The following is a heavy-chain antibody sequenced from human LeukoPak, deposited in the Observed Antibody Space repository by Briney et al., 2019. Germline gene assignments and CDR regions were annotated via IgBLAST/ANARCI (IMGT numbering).Heavy chain of an antibody. CDR3: AKSRVLWNSIDY. J-gene: IGHJ4*02. CDR2: ISGSAGST. D-gene: IGHD3-10*01. Sequence: GGSLRLSCAASGFTFSSYAMNWVRQAPGKGLEWVSAISGSAGSTYYADSVKGRFTISRDNSKNTLFLQMNSLRAEDTAVYYCAKSRVLWNSIDYRGQGTLVTVSS. CDR1: GFTFSSYA. V-gene: IGHV3-23*01.